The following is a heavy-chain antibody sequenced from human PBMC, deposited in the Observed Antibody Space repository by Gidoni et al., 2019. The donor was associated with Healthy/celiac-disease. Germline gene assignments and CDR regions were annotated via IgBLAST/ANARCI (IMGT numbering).Heavy chain of an antibody. Sequence: EVQLVESGGGLVKPGGSLRLSCAASGFTFSSYRMNWVRQAPGKGLEWVSAISSSSSYIYYADSVKGRFTISRDNAKNSLYLQMNSLRAEDTAVYYCARDSSYYDNFDAFDIWGQGTMVTVSS. CDR2: ISSSSSYI. CDR1: GFTFSSYR. V-gene: IGHV3-21*01. CDR3: ARDSSYYDNFDAFDI. J-gene: IGHJ3*02. D-gene: IGHD3-22*01.